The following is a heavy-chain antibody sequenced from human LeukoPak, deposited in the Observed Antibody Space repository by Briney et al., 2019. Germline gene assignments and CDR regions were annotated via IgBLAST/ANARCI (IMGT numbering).Heavy chain of an antibody. CDR1: GFGFSNYW. CDR3: ARDRGYSNFDY. J-gene: IGHJ4*02. V-gene: IGHV3-7*01. CDR2: MNEDGSEK. D-gene: IGHD4-11*01. Sequence: GGSLRLSCAASGFGFSNYWMSCVRQAPGEGLEWVANMNEDGSEKNYVDSVKGRFTISRDNAQDSLYLQMNSLRTEDTAVYYCARDRGYSNFDYWGQGTLLTVSS.